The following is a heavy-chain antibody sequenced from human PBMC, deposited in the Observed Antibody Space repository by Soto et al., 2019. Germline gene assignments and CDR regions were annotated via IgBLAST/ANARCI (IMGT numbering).Heavy chain of an antibody. CDR2: IHYNGNT. D-gene: IGHD5-12*01. CDR3: AREGNLGRWLQPLDF. Sequence: PSETLSLTCTVSSDSICAYSWCWFRQPPGKGLEWIGNIHYNGNTKYNPSLKSRVTMSLDTSKNQFSLRLISVTAADTAKYFCAREGNLGRWLQPLDFWGQGT. J-gene: IGHJ4*02. V-gene: IGHV4-59*01. CDR1: SDSICAYS.